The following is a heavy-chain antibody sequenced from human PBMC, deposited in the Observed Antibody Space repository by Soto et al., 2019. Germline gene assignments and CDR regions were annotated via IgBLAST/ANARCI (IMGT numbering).Heavy chain of an antibody. Sequence: SETLSLTCTVSGGSISSGGYYWSWIRQHPGKGLEWIGYIYYSGSTFHNPSLRSRVTISVDTSKNQFSLKLTSVTAADTAVYYCGRDISTVAGPLDYWGQGTLVTVSS. V-gene: IGHV4-31*03. CDR1: GGSISSGGYY. D-gene: IGHD6-19*01. CDR2: IYYSGST. CDR3: GRDISTVAGPLDY. J-gene: IGHJ4*02.